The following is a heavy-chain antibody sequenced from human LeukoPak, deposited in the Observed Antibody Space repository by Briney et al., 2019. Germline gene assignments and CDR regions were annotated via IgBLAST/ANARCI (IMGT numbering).Heavy chain of an antibody. CDR2: MYYSGSI. CDR1: GGSISGYY. Sequence: PSETLSLTCTVSGGSISGYYWSWIRQPPGKGLEWIGYMYYSGSINYNPSLKSRVTISVDTSRNQFSLKLSSVTAADTAVYYCARRRHGMDVWGQGTTVTVSS. J-gene: IGHJ6*02. CDR3: ARRRHGMDV. V-gene: IGHV4-59*08.